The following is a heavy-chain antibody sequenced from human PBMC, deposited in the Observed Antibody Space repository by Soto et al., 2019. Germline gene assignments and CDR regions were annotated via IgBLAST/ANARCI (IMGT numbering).Heavy chain of an antibody. J-gene: IGHJ6*03. Sequence: GGSLRLSCAASGFTFSSYWMSWVRQAPGKGLEWVANIKQDGSEKYYVDSVKGRFTISRDNAKNSLYLQMNSLRAEDTAVYYCARGKLGREYYYYYYMDVWGKGTTVTVSS. D-gene: IGHD6-13*01. CDR1: GFTFSSYW. V-gene: IGHV3-7*03. CDR3: ARGKLGREYYYYYYMDV. CDR2: IKQDGSEK.